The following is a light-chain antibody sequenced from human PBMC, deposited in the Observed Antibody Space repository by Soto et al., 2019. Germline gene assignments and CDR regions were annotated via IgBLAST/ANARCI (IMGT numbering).Light chain of an antibody. J-gene: IGKJ5*01. V-gene: IGKV1-39*01. CDR2: AAS. Sequence: DIQMTQSPSSLSASVGDRVTITCRASQSISSSLNWYQQKPGKAPKLLIYAASSLQSGVPSRFGGSGSGTDFTLTISSLQPEDFVTYYCQQSYSTPITFGQGTRLEIK. CDR3: QQSYSTPIT. CDR1: QSISSS.